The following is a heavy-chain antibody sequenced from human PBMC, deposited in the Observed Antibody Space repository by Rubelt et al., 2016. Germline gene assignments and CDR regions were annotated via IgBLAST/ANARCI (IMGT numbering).Heavy chain of an antibody. CDR3: TRDDAFDI. Sequence: YAMSWVRQAPGKGLEWVSAISGSGGSTYYADSVKGRFTISRDNSKNTLYLQMNSLRAEDTAVYYCTRDDAFDIWGPGTLVTVSS. CDR2: ISGSGGST. CDR1: YA. J-gene: IGHJ3*02. V-gene: IGHV3-23*01.